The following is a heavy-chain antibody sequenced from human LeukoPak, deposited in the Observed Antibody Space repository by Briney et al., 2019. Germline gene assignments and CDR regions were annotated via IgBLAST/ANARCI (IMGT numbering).Heavy chain of an antibody. CDR2: IYYSGST. CDR3: AREGGDGYNPWFDP. Sequence: SETLSLTCTVSSGSISSSSYYWGWIRQPPGKGLEWIGSIYYSGSTYYNPSLKSRVTISVDTSKNQFSLKLSSVTAADTAVYYCAREGGDGYNPWFDPWGQGTLVTVSS. J-gene: IGHJ5*02. V-gene: IGHV4-39*07. D-gene: IGHD5-24*01. CDR1: SGSISSSSYY.